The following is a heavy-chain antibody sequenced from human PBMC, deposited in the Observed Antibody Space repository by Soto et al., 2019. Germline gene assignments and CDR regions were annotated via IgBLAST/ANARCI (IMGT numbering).Heavy chain of an antibody. J-gene: IGHJ4*02. CDR2: ICTHGNDA. D-gene: IGHD6-19*01. Sequence: GGWLRLTSAALGFTFDTYCMSWIRQAPGKGLEWASHICTHGNDANYADSVRGRFTISRDNAKNSLYLHMKSLDVDDTATYFCVRDQSLVEFDGWGQGT. CDR1: GFTFDTYC. V-gene: IGHV3-11*06. CDR3: VRDQSLVEFDG.